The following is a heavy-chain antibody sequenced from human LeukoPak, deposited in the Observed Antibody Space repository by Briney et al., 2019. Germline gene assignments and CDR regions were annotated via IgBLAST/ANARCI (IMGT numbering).Heavy chain of an antibody. D-gene: IGHD4-17*01. CDR2: INSDGSST. CDR3: ARSPLTVTTRLHFDY. J-gene: IGHJ4*02. V-gene: IGHV3-74*01. CDR1: GFTFSSYW. Sequence: PGGSLRLSCATSGFTFSSYWMHWVRQTPGEGLVWVSRINSDGSSTSYADSVKGRFTISRDNAKDTLYLRMDSLRAEDTAVYYCARSPLTVTTRLHFDYWGQGTLVTVSS.